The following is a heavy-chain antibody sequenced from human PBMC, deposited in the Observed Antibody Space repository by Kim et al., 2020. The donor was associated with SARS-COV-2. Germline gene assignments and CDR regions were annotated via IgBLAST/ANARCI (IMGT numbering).Heavy chain of an antibody. J-gene: IGHJ3*02. D-gene: IGHD6-19*01. CDR2: IIPIFGTA. V-gene: IGHV1-69*13. CDR3: ARRNQYSSGWDDAFDI. CDR1: GGTFSSYA. Sequence: SVKVSCKASGGTFSSYAISWVRQAPGQGLEWMGGIIPIFGTANYAQKFQGRVTITADESTSTAYMELSSLRSEDTAVYYCARRNQYSSGWDDAFDIWGQGTMVTVSS.